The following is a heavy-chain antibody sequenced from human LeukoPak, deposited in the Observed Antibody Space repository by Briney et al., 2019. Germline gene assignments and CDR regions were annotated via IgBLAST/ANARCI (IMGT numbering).Heavy chain of an antibody. CDR2: ISTSSSTI. CDR3: ARDRYSFGLGEFDS. Sequence: PGGSLRLSCAVSGFTFSSYSMNWVRQAPGKGLEWISYISTSSSTIYYADSVRGRFTVSRDNAENSLYLQMNSLRDEDTAVYFCARDRYSFGLGEFDSWGQGTLVTVSS. J-gene: IGHJ4*02. CDR1: GFTFSSYS. D-gene: IGHD5-18*01. V-gene: IGHV3-48*02.